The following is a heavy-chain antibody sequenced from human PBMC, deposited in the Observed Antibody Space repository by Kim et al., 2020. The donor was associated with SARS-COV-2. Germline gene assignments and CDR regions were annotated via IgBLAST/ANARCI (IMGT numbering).Heavy chain of an antibody. CDR2: ISYDGSNK. D-gene: IGHD6-13*01. Sequence: GGSLRLSCAASGFTFSSYAMHWVRQAPGKGLEWVAVISYDGSNKYYADSVKGRFTISRDNSKNTLYLQMNSLRAEDTAVYYCARERYSSSWRRGDWFDPWGQGTLVTVSS. V-gene: IGHV3-30-3*01. CDR3: ARERYSSSWRRGDWFDP. J-gene: IGHJ5*02. CDR1: GFTFSSYA.